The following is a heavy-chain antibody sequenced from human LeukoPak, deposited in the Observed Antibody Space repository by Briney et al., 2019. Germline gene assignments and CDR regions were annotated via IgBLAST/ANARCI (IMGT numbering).Heavy chain of an antibody. D-gene: IGHD2-2*01. CDR1: GFTFSNYA. V-gene: IGHV3-30-3*01. CDR2: ISYDGSNK. CDR3: AREIVVVPAALDY. J-gene: IGHJ4*02. Sequence: GGSLRLSCAASGFTFSNYAMHWVRQAPGKGLEWVAIISYDGSNKYHPDSVKGQFTISRDNSKNTLYLQMKSLRAEGTAVYYCAREIVVVPAALDYWGQGTLVTVSS.